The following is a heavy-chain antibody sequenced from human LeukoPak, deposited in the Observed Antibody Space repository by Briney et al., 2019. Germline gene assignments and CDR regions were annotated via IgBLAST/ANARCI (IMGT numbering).Heavy chain of an antibody. CDR2: IYHSGST. CDR3: ARDNAPSYYYYYYYMDV. Sequence: SETLSLTCTVSGYSISSGYYWGWIRQPPGKGLEWIGSIYHSGSTYYNPSLKSRVTISVDTSKNQFSLKLSSVTAADTAVYYCARDNAPSYYYYYYYMDVWGKGTTVTVSS. CDR1: GYSISSGYY. J-gene: IGHJ6*03. V-gene: IGHV4-38-2*02.